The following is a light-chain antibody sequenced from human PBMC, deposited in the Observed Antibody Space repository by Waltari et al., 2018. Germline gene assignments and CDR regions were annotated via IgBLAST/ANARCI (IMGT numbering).Light chain of an antibody. Sequence: IVLTQSPGTLSLSPGERAPLSCRASQSVGRSLAWYQQKPGQAPRIVIYGASSRATGIPDRFSGSGSGTDFSLTISRLEPEDFAVYYCQHYVRLPATFGQGTKVEIK. J-gene: IGKJ1*01. V-gene: IGKV3-20*01. CDR3: QHYVRLPAT. CDR1: QSVGRS. CDR2: GAS.